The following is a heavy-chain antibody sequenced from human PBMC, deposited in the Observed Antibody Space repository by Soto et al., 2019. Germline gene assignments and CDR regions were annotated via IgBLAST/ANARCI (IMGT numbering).Heavy chain of an antibody. Sequence: SXETLSLTCAVDGWSFSGYFWNWIRQTPGKGLEWIGKVNHNGRNNYNPSLKSRVTISLDMSKNQISLKLTSVTAADTAVYYCARGGSSDWQVAFDFWGQGTMVTVSS. J-gene: IGHJ3*01. D-gene: IGHD6-19*01. CDR1: GWSFSGYF. V-gene: IGHV4-34*01. CDR2: VNHNGRN. CDR3: ARGGSSDWQVAFDF.